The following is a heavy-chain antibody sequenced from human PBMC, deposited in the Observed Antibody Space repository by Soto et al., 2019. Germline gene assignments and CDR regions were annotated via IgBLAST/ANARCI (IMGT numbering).Heavy chain of an antibody. Sequence: QVQLVQSGAEEKKPGASVKVSCKASGYTFTSYAMHWVRQAPGQRLEWMARINAGNGNTKYSQKFQGRVTITRDTSASTAYMELSSLGSEDTAVYYCARVGGWYVPDYWGQGTLVTVSS. CDR2: INAGNGNT. D-gene: IGHD6-19*01. V-gene: IGHV1-3*05. CDR1: GYTFTSYA. J-gene: IGHJ4*02. CDR3: ARVGGWYVPDY.